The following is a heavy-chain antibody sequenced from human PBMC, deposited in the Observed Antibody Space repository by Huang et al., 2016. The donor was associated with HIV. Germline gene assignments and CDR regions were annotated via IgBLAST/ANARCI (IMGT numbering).Heavy chain of an antibody. CDR1: GYTLTELS. CDR2: FAPEHSET. CDR3: AAGYDTYYDI. D-gene: IGHD2-21*01. J-gene: IGHJ3*02. Sequence: QVQLVQSGAEVKKPGASVKVSCKVSGYTLTELSIHWVRPAPGKGLEGMGGFAPEHSETSYPQNCQGRVTMTEDTSTDTAYMELHSLRPEDTAVYYCAAGYDTYYDIWGQGTMVIASS. V-gene: IGHV1-24*01.